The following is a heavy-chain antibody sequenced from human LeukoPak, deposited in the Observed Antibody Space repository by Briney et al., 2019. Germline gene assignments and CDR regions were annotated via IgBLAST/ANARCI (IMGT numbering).Heavy chain of an antibody. V-gene: IGHV4-38-2*01. D-gene: IGHD6-13*01. CDR2: IYHSGST. CDR3: ARSYGSSWYKAH. Sequence: KPSETLSLTCAVSGYSISSGYYWGWIRQPPGKGLVWIGSIYHSGSTYYNPSLKSRVTISLDTSKNQFSLKLSSVAAADTAVYYCARSYGSSWYKAHWGQGTLVTVSS. CDR1: GYSISSGYY. J-gene: IGHJ4*02.